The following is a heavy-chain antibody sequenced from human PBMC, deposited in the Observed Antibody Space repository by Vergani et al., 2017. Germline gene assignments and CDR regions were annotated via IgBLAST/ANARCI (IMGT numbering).Heavy chain of an antibody. V-gene: IGHV3-66*01. CDR2: IYSGGST. J-gene: IGHJ4*02. Sequence: EVQLVESGGGLVQPGGSLRLSCAASGFTVSSNYMSWVRQAPGKGLEWVSVIYSGGSTYYADSVKGRFTISRDNSKNTLYLQMNSLRAEDTAVYYCARENQWELRGNFDYWGQGTLVTVSS. CDR1: GFTVSSNY. CDR3: ARENQWELRGNFDY. D-gene: IGHD1-26*01.